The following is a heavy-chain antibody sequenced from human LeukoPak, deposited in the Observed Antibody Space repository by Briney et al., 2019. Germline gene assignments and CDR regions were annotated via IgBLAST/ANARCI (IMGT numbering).Heavy chain of an antibody. J-gene: IGHJ4*02. D-gene: IGHD3-22*01. Sequence: SVKVSCKASGGTFSSYAISWVRQAPGQGLEWMGRIIPIFGIADYAQKFQGRVTITADKSTSTAYMELSSLRSEDTAVYYCARYYYDSSGFSQTFFDCWGQGTLVTVSS. CDR3: ARYYYDSSGFSQTFFDC. CDR2: IIPIFGIA. V-gene: IGHV1-69*04. CDR1: GGTFSSYA.